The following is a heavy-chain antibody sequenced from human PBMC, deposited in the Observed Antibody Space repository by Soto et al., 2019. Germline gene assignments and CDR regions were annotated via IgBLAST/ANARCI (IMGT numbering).Heavy chain of an antibody. D-gene: IGHD1-1*01. J-gene: IGHJ5*02. V-gene: IGHV4-4*07. CDR3: AKERSTMRWFDP. CDR2: VQMSGTT. CDR1: GASVRSYH. Sequence: PSETLSLTCAVSGASVRSYHWSWIRQAAGKGLEWIGRVQMSGTTNYNPSLKTRVTMSLDTSRNEVSLTMTSVTAADTAVYFCAKERSTMRWFDPWGQGILVTV.